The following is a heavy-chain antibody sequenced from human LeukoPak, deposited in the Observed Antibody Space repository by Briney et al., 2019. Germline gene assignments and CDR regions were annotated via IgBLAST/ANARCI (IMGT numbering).Heavy chain of an antibody. CDR1: GYSIISDYF. V-gene: IGHV4-38-2*02. Sequence: SETLSLTCTVSGYSIISDYFWGWIRQPPGKGLEWIGTIYHSGSTYYSPSLKSRVTVSVDTSKNEFSLNLTSVTAADTAVYYCARGVTIFGVVPGTGGGWFDPWGQGTLVTVSS. J-gene: IGHJ5*02. D-gene: IGHD3-3*01. CDR2: IYHSGST. CDR3: ARGVTIFGVVPGTGGGWFDP.